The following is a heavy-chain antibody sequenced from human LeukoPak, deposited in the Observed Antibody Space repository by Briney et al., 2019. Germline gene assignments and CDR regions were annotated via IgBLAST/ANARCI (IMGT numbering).Heavy chain of an antibody. D-gene: IGHD3-9*01. V-gene: IGHV1-18*01. CDR2: IRAYNDKT. J-gene: IGHJ4*02. Sequence: GSLKVSCTASGYTFTSYGISWGRQAPGQGREWGAWIRAYNDKTNYAQKLQGRVTMTTDTSTSTAYMELRSLRSDDTAVYYCARVHYDILTGYSYFDYWGQGTLVTVSS. CDR1: GYTFTSYG. CDR3: ARVHYDILTGYSYFDY.